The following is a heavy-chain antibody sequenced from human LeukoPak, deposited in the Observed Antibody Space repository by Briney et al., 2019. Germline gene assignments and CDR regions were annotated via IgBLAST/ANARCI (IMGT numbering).Heavy chain of an antibody. D-gene: IGHD3-22*01. V-gene: IGHV3-66*01. CDR3: ARGSHYDSSGFTLFDL. CDR2: IYSGGST. J-gene: IGHJ2*01. Sequence: GGSLRLSCAASGFTVSSSYMSWVRQAPGKGLECVSVIYSGGSTYYADSVKGRFAISRDNSQNTLYLQMNSLRAEDTAVYYCARGSHYDSSGFTLFDLWGRGTLVTVSS. CDR1: GFTVSSSY.